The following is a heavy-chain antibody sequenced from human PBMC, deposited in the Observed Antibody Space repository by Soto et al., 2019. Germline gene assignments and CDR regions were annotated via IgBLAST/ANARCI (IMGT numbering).Heavy chain of an antibody. V-gene: IGHV3-7*05. Sequence: PGGSLRLSCAASGFTFSSYWMSWVRQAPGKGLEWVANIKQDGSEKYYVDSVKGRFTISRDNAKNSLYLQMNSLRAEDTAVYYCACTRYRYGSVSLVYWDQRPLVTGS. D-gene: IGHD5-18*01. CDR2: IKQDGSEK. CDR1: GFTFSSYW. CDR3: ACTRYRYGSVSLVY. J-gene: IGHJ4*02.